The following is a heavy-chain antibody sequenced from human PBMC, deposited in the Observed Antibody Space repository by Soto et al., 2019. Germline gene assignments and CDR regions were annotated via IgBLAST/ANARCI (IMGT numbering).Heavy chain of an antibody. Sequence: ASVKVSCKVSGYTLTELSMHWLRQAPGKGLEWMGGFDPEDGETIYAQKFQGRVTMTEDTSTDTAYMELSSLRSEDTAVYYCATRNWYYDSSGYGYYFDYWGQGTLVTVSS. CDR1: GYTLTELS. D-gene: IGHD3-22*01. V-gene: IGHV1-24*01. J-gene: IGHJ4*02. CDR2: FDPEDGET. CDR3: ATRNWYYDSSGYGYYFDY.